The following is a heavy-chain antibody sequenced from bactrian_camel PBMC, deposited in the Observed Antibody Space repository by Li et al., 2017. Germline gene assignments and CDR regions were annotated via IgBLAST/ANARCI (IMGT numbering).Heavy chain of an antibody. CDR3: HCTVVIGTESADFGL. D-gene: IGHD6*01. CDR1: GFTFSNHG. V-gene: IGHV3S40*01. Sequence: DVQLVESGGGLVHPGGSLRLSCTVSGFTFSNHGMSWVRQAPGKGLEWVSAIPGNGANAAYADTVKGRFTISQGNTKNTVYLQMDSLTTEDTAMYYCHCTVVIGTESADFGLWGQGTQVTVS. J-gene: IGHJ6*01. CDR2: IPGNGANA.